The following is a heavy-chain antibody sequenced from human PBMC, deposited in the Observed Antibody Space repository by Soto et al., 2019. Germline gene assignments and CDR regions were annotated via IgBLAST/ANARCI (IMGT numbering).Heavy chain of an antibody. Sequence: QVQLQESGPGLVKPSGTLSLTCAVSSGSISSSNCWSWVRQPPGKGLEWIGEIYHSGSTNYNPSLKTRVIISVEESKLPFSRKPSPVPAAATAVYYFAIPTAGYCSGGSCRGAFDIWGQGTMVTVSS. J-gene: IGHJ3*02. D-gene: IGHD2-15*01. CDR2: IYHSGST. CDR1: SGSISSSNC. CDR3: AIPTAGYCSGGSCRGAFDI. V-gene: IGHV4-4*02.